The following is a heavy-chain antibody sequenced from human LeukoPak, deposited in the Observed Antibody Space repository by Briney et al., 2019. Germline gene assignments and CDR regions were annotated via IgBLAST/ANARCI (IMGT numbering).Heavy chain of an antibody. CDR3: ARESGSYYQRFNY. Sequence: SVKASCKASGGTFSSYAISWVRQAPGQGLEWMGGIIPIFGTANYAQKFQGRVTITADESTSTAYMELSSLRSEDTAVYYCARESGSYYQRFNYWGQGTLVTVSS. V-gene: IGHV1-69*13. J-gene: IGHJ4*02. CDR1: GGTFSSYA. D-gene: IGHD1-26*01. CDR2: IIPIFGTA.